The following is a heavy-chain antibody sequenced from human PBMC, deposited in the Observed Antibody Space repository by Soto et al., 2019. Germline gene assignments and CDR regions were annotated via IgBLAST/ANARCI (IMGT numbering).Heavy chain of an antibody. CDR1: GGPIKNSPQY. J-gene: IGHJ4*02. V-gene: IGHV4-39*01. Sequence: SETLSLTCTVSGGPIKNSPQYWGWSRQPPGGGLEWIGTIHYDGTVYYNPSLKSRVTISVDTPKNQFSLQVNSVTAADTAVYYCTRHPRTPDFWGQGALVTVSS. D-gene: IGHD2-15*01. CDR3: TRHPRTPDF. CDR2: IHYDGTV.